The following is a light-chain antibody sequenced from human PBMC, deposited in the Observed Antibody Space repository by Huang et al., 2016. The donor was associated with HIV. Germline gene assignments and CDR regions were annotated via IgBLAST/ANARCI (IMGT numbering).Light chain of an antibody. CDR3: QQYGSTPYT. J-gene: IGKJ2*01. CDR1: QSVNSNY. V-gene: IGKV3D-20*01. Sequence: EIVLTQSPATLSLSPGERATLPCGASQSVNSNYLAWYQQRPGLAPSLLFYDASSRATGIPDRFGGSGSETNFTLTISRLEPEDFAIYYCQQYGSTPYTFGQGTKLEIK. CDR2: DAS.